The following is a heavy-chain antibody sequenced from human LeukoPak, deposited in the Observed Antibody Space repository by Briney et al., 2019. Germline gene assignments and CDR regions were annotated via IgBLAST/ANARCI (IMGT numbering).Heavy chain of an antibody. V-gene: IGHV1-24*01. CDR2: FDPEDGET. Sequence: ASVKVSRKVSGYTLTELSMHWVRHAPGKGLEWMGGFDPEDGETNCAQKFQGRVTMTEDTSTDTAYMELSSRRSEDTAVYYCATSCPGVYDILTGYTGRRAFDIWGQGTMVTVSS. D-gene: IGHD3-9*01. CDR3: ATSCPGVYDILTGYTGRRAFDI. J-gene: IGHJ3*02. CDR1: GYTLTELS.